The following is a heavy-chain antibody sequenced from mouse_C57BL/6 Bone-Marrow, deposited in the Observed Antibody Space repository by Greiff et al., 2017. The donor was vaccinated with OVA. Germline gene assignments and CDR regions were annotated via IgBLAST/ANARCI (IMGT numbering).Heavy chain of an antibody. D-gene: IGHD3-2*02. Sequence: EVQRVESGGGLVKPGGSLKLSCAASGFTFSSYAMSWVRQTPEKRLEWVATISDGGSYTYYPDNVKGRFTISRDNAKNNLYLQMSHLKSEDTAMYYCAAAQVDFDYWGQGTTLTVSS. J-gene: IGHJ2*01. CDR3: AAAQVDFDY. CDR1: GFTFSSYA. V-gene: IGHV5-4*01. CDR2: ISDGGSYT.